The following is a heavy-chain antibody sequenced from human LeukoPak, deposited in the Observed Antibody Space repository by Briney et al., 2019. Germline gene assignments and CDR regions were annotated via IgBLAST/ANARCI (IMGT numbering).Heavy chain of an antibody. CDR1: GFTFSGYA. CDR3: ARRVGGTPDY. J-gene: IGHJ4*02. CDR2: IGGDGGGK. V-gene: IGHV3-23*01. Sequence: GGSLRLSCAASGFTFSGYAVRWVRQAPGEGLEWVSAIGGDGGGKDYADSVKGRFIVSRDNSKNTVFLQMNSLRAEDTALYYCARRVGGTPDYWGLGTLVTVSS. D-gene: IGHD1-26*01.